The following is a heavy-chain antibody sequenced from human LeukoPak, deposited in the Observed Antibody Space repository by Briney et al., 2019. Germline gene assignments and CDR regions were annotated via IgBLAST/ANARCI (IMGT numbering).Heavy chain of an antibody. D-gene: IGHD5-18*01. CDR1: GGSISSGGYY. CDR2: IYYSGST. CDR3: ARGLPGYSYGFQD. J-gene: IGHJ1*01. V-gene: IGHV4-31*03. Sequence: ETSQTLSLTCTVSGGSISSGGYYWSWIRQHPGKGLEWIGYIYYSGSTYYNPSLKSRVTISVDTSKNQFSLKLSSVTAADTAVYYCARGLPGYSYGFQDWGQGTLVTVSS.